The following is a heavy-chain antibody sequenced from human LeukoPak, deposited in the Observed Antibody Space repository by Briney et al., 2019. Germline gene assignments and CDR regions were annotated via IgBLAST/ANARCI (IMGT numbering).Heavy chain of an antibody. CDR3: ASSEDFDY. CDR1: GGSFSGYY. V-gene: IGHV4-34*01. Sequence: SETLSLTCAVYGGSFSGYYWSWIRQPPGKGLEWIGEINHSGSTNYNPSLKGRVTISVDTSKNQFSLKLSSVTAADTAVYYCASSEDFDYWGQGTLVTVSS. J-gene: IGHJ4*02. CDR2: INHSGST.